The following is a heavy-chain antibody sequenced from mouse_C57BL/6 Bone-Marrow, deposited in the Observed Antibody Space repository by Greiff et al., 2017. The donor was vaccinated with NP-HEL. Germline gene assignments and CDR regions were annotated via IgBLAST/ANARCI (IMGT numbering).Heavy chain of an antibody. CDR3: ARQGYYGSSYRAWFAY. CDR2: ISNGGGST. Sequence: EVMLVESGGGLVQPGGSLKLSCAASGFTFSDYYMYWVRQTPEKRLEWVAYISNGGGSTYYPDTVKGRFPISRDNAKNTLYLQMSRLKSEDTAMYYCARQGYYGSSYRAWFAYWGQGTLVTVSA. D-gene: IGHD1-1*01. J-gene: IGHJ3*01. V-gene: IGHV5-12*01. CDR1: GFTFSDYY.